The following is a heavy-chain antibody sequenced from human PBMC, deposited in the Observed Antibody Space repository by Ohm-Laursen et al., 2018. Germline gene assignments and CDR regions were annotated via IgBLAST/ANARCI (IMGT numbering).Heavy chain of an antibody. CDR1: GGSISCYY. Sequence: SLTLSLTCSVSGGSISCYYWSWTRQSPGKGLEWIGYIYKSGSTNYNSSLKSRVTISKDTSKNQFPLKLSPVAAADAAVYYCARTSDYEFWSGYYIGGFDYWGQGTLVTVSS. V-gene: IGHV4-59*01. CDR3: ARTSDYEFWSGYYIGGFDY. D-gene: IGHD3-3*01. J-gene: IGHJ4*02. CDR2: IYKSGST.